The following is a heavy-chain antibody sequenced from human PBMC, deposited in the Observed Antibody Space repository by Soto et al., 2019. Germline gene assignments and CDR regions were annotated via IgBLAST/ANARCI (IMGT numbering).Heavy chain of an antibody. CDR3: ARALALGYCSGGSCYAYYYYYGMDV. CDR1: GFTFSSYA. V-gene: IGHV3-23*01. Sequence: EVQLLESGGGLVQPGGSLRLSCAASGFTFSSYAMSWVRQAPGKGLEWVSAISGSGGSTYYADSVKGRFTISRDNSKNTLYLQMNSLRAEDTAVYYCARALALGYCSGGSCYAYYYYYGMDVWGQGTTVTVSS. J-gene: IGHJ6*02. D-gene: IGHD2-15*01. CDR2: ISGSGGST.